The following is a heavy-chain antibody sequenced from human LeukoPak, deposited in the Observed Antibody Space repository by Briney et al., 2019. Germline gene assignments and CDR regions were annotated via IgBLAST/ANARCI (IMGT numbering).Heavy chain of an antibody. V-gene: IGHV4-34*01. CDR3: ARGSAITMVRGVIRRWFDP. CDR2: INHSGST. D-gene: IGHD3-10*01. J-gene: IGHJ5*02. CDR1: GGSFSGYY. Sequence: SETLSLTCAVYGGSFSGYYWSWIRQPPGKGLEWIGEINHSGSTNYNPSLKSRVTISVDTSKSQFSLKLSSVTAADTAVYYCARGSAITMVRGVIRRWFDPWGQGTLVTVSS.